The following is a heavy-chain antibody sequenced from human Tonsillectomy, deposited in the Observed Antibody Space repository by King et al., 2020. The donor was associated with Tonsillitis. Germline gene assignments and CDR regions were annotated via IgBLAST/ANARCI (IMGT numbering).Heavy chain of an antibody. Sequence: VQLVESGGGLIQPGGSLRLSCAASGFTFSSYAMSWVRQAPGTGLEWVSAISGSGGTTYYADSVKGRFTISRDNSKNTVYLQMNNLRAEDTAVYYCAKDLVVVTAIPGNYFDYWGQGTLVTVSS. D-gene: IGHD2-21*02. CDR1: GFTFSSYA. V-gene: IGHV3-23*04. CDR2: ISGSGGTT. CDR3: AKDLVVVTAIPGNYFDY. J-gene: IGHJ4*02.